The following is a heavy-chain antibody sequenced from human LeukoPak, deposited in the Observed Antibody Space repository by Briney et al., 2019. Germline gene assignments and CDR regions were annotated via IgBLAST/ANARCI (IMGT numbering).Heavy chain of an antibody. V-gene: IGHV1-69*04. D-gene: IGHD1-26*01. CDR2: IIPIFGIA. J-gene: IGHJ4*02. CDR1: GGTFSSYA. Sequence: GASVKVSCKASGGTFSSYAISWVRQAPGQGLEWMGRIIPIFGIANYAQKFQGRVTITADKSTSTAYMEVSSLRSEDTAVYYCAREVLGGSYSEFDYWGQGTLVTVSS. CDR3: AREVLGGSYSEFDY.